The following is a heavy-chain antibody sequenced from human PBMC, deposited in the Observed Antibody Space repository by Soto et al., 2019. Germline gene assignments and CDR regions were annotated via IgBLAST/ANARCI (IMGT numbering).Heavy chain of an antibody. CDR1: GGSISSSSYS. V-gene: IGHV4-39*01. D-gene: IGHD3-10*01. Sequence: QLQLQESGPGLVKPSETLSLTCTVSGGSISSSSYSWGWLRQPPGKGPEWIGSIYYSGNTYYNPSLNSGVTTSVDTSKTLFALKVSAVTAADTAVYYCARRPRVWFGEVGYYDYDAMDVCGQGITVTVSS. CDR3: ARRPRVWFGEVGYYDYDAMDV. J-gene: IGHJ6*02. CDR2: IYYSGNT.